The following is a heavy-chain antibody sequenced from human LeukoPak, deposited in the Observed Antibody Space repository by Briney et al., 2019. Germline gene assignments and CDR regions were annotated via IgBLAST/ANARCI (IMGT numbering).Heavy chain of an antibody. CDR1: EFTFSSYS. J-gene: IGHJ4*02. CDR2: ISSSSSTI. Sequence: GGSLRLSCAASEFTFSSYSMNWVRQAPGKGLEWVSYISSSSSTIYYADSVKGRFTISRDNAKNSLYLQMNSLRAEDTAVYYCAREYDFWSGGLFDYWGQGTLVTVSS. V-gene: IGHV3-48*01. CDR3: AREYDFWSGGLFDY. D-gene: IGHD3-3*01.